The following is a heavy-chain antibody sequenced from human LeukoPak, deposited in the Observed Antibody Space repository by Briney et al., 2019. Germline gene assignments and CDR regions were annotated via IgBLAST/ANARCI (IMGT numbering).Heavy chain of an antibody. D-gene: IGHD1-14*01. CDR2: INHSGST. CDR3: ARLPIATGGWFDP. J-gene: IGHJ5*02. V-gene: IGHV4-34*01. Sequence: SETLSLTCAVYGGSFSGYYWSWIRQPPGKGLEWIGEINHSGSTNYNLSLKSRVTISVDTSKNQFSLKLSSVTAADTAVYYCARLPIATGGWFDPWGQGTLVTVSS. CDR1: GGSFSGYY.